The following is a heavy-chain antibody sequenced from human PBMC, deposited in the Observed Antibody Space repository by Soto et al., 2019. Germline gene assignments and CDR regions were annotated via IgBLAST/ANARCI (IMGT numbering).Heavy chain of an antibody. CDR3: AREGQLTGGFDY. D-gene: IGHD2-8*02. CDR1: GYTFTSYY. CDR2: INPSGGST. Sequence: ASVKVSCKAPGYTFTSYYMHWVRQAPGQGLEWMGIINPSGGSTSYAQKFQGRVTMTRDTSTSTVYMELSSLRSEDTAVYYCAREGQLTGGFDYWGQGTLVTVSS. J-gene: IGHJ4*02. V-gene: IGHV1-46*01.